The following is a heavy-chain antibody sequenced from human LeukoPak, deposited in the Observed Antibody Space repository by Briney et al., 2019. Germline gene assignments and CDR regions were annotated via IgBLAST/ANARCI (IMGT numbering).Heavy chain of an antibody. CDR1: GLTSSSYL. J-gene: IGHJ4*02. CDR2: ISYDGSNK. D-gene: IGHD6-13*01. V-gene: IGHV3-30*04. CDR3: ARESAAGISVYFDY. Sequence: GALRPSCEPPGLTSSSYLMHWFRQPPGKGLEWWAFISYDGSNKYYADSVKGRFTISRDNSKNTLYLQMNSLRAEDTAVYYCARESAAGISVYFDYWGQGTLVTVSS.